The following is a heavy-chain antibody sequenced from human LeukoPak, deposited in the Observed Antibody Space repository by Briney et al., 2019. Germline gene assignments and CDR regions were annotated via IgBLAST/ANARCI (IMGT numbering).Heavy chain of an antibody. Sequence: SETLSLTCTVSGGSISSYYWSWIREPPGEGVEWSGYIYYSGSTKYNPSLKSRVTISVDTSKNPFSLKLSSVTAADTAMYYCARHRGSGSPYFDYWGQGTLVTVSS. D-gene: IGHD3-10*01. CDR3: ARHRGSGSPYFDY. CDR1: GGSISSYY. J-gene: IGHJ4*02. CDR2: IYYSGST. V-gene: IGHV4-59*08.